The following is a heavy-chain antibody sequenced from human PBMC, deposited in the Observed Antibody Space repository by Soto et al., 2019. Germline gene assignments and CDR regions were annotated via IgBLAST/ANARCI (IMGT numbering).Heavy chain of an antibody. V-gene: IGHV1-69*12. J-gene: IGHJ5*02. D-gene: IGHD4-17*01. Sequence: QVQLVQSGAEVKKPGSSVKVSCKASGGTFSSYAISWVRQAPGQGLEWMGGIIPIFGTANYAQKFQGRVTITADESTRTAYMELSSLRPEDTAVYYCARRATVTKMPGWFDPWGQGTLVTVSS. CDR2: IIPIFGTA. CDR3: ARRATVTKMPGWFDP. CDR1: GGTFSSYA.